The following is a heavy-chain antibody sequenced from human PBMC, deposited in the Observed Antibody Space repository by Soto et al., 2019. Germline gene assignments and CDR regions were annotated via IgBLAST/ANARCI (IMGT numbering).Heavy chain of an antibody. V-gene: IGHV1-69*13. CDR2: IIPIFGTA. D-gene: IGHD2-15*01. CDR3: AIDPDCSGGSCYPHLEGFDP. J-gene: IGHJ5*02. Sequence: GASVKVSCKASGGTFSSYAISWVRQAPGQGLEWMGGIIPIFGTANYAQKFQGRVTITADESTSTAYMELSSLRSEDTAVYYCAIDPDCSGGSCYPHLEGFDPWGQGTLVTVSS. CDR1: GGTFSSYA.